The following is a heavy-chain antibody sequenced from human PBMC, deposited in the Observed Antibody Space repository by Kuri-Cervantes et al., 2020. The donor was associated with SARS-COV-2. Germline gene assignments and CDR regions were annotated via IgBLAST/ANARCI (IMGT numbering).Heavy chain of an antibody. Sequence: LRLSCAVSGGSISSGGYYWSWIRQHPGKGLEWIGYIYYSGSTYYNPSLKSRVTISVDTSKNQFSLKLSSVTAADTAVYYCARGEGGLPDVWGKGTMVTVSS. CDR3: ARGEGGLPDV. CDR2: IYYSGST. J-gene: IGHJ6*04. D-gene: IGHD2-21*02. V-gene: IGHV4-31*02. CDR1: GGSISSGGYY.